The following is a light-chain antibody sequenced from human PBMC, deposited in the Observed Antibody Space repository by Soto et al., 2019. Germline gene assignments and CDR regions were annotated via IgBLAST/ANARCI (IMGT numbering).Light chain of an antibody. CDR2: GNS. CDR3: QSYDSSRSGYVV. Sequence: QAVVTQPPSVSGAPGQRVTLSCTGSSSNIGAGYDVHWYQQLPGTAPKLLIYGNSNRPSGVPDRFSGSKSGTSASLAITGLQAEYEADYYCQSYDSSRSGYVVFGGGTKLTVL. J-gene: IGLJ2*01. CDR1: SSNIGAGYD. V-gene: IGLV1-40*01.